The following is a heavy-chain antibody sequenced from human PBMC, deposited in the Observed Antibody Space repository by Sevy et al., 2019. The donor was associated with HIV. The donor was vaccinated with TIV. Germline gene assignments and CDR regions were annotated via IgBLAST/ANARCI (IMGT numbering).Heavy chain of an antibody. D-gene: IGHD4-17*01. CDR1: GGSISSSSYY. CDR2: IYYSGST. CDR3: ARHVMGMTTVVSFDY. J-gene: IGHJ4*02. Sequence: SETLSLTCTVSGGSISSSSYYWGWIRQPPGKGLEWIGSIYYSGSTYYNPSLKSRVTISVVTSKNQFSLKLSSVTAADTAVYYCARHVMGMTTVVSFDYWGQGTLVTVSS. V-gene: IGHV4-39*01.